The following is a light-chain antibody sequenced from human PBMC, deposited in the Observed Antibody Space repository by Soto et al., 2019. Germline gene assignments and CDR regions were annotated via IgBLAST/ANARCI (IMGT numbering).Light chain of an antibody. V-gene: IGLV2-18*01. Sequence: QSALTQPPSASGSPGQSVTISCTGTSSDVGKYDYVSWFQHHPGKAPKLIIYDVNNRPSGAPDRFSGSTSGNTASLTISGLQAEDETDYFCSLYSSNGGLIFGPGTKVTVL. CDR1: SSDVGKYDY. CDR2: DVN. J-gene: IGLJ1*01. CDR3: SLYSSNGGLI.